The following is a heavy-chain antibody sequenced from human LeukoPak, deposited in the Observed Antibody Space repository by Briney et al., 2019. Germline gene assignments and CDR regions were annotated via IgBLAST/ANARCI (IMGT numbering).Heavy chain of an antibody. CDR3: ARVVRLASGSYYPRY. D-gene: IGHD3-10*01. J-gene: IGHJ4*02. V-gene: IGHV1-8*01. CDR2: MNPNSGNT. CDR1: GYTFTSYD. Sequence: ASVKVSCKASGYTFTSYDINWVRQATGQGLEWKGWMNPNSGNTGYAQKFQGRVTMTRNTSISTAYMELSSLRSEDTAVYYCARVVRLASGSYYPRYWGQGTLVTVSS.